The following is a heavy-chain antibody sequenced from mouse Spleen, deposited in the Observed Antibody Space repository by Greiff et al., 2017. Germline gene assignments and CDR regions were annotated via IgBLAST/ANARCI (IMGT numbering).Heavy chain of an antibody. D-gene: IGHD1-1*01. Sequence: QVHVKQSGAELARPGASVKLSCKASGYTFTSYGISWVKQRTGQGLEWIGEIYPRSGNTYYNEKFKGKATLTADKSSSTAYMELRSLTSEDSAVYFCAHGEGYYFDYWGQGTTLTVSS. J-gene: IGHJ2*01. CDR1: GYTFTSYG. V-gene: IGHV1-81*01. CDR3: AHGEGYYFDY. CDR2: IYPRSGNT.